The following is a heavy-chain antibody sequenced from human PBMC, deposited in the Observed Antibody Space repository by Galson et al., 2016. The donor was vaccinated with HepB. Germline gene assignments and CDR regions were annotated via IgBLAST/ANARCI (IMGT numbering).Heavy chain of an antibody. CDR1: GFTFSSYG. J-gene: IGHJ4*02. V-gene: IGHV3-33*06. D-gene: IGHD3-16*01. CDR3: AKMGGGSYFDY. Sequence: LRLSCAASGFTFSSYGMHWVRQAPGEGLEWVAVIWYDGNNKFYAESVKGRFTISRDTSKNTVYLQMNSLRAEDTAVYYCAKMGGGSYFDYWGQGTLVTVSS. CDR2: IWYDGNNK.